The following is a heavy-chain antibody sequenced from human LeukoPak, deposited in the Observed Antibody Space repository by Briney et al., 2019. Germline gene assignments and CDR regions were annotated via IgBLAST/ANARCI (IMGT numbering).Heavy chain of an antibody. Sequence: GGSLRLSCAASGYTFRSYGMHWVRQAPGKGLEWVAVIWYDGSNKHYADSVKGRFTISRDNSKNTLYLQMNSLRAEDTAVYYCARMGGYSGYDLNYWGQGTLVTVSS. V-gene: IGHV3-33*01. CDR2: IWYDGSNK. CDR1: GYTFRSYG. J-gene: IGHJ4*02. D-gene: IGHD5-12*01. CDR3: ARMGGYSGYDLNY.